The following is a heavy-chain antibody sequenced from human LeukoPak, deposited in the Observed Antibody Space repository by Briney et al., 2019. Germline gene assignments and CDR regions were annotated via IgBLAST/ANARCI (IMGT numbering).Heavy chain of an antibody. V-gene: IGHV4-38-2*02. CDR2: MYHSGGT. D-gene: IGHD5-18*01. CDR3: ARDRGADTASTD. CDR1: GYSISSGYF. Sequence: SETLSLTCTVSGYSISSGYFWGWIRPPPGKGLEWIGTMYHSGGTYYNPSLKSRVTISVDTSKNQFSLRMSSVTAADTAMYYCARDRGADTASTDWGQGTLVTVSS. J-gene: IGHJ4*02.